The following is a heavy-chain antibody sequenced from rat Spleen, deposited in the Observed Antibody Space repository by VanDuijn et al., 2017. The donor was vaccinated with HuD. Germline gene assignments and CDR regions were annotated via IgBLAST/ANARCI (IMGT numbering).Heavy chain of an antibody. D-gene: IGHD1-12*03. V-gene: IGHV2S61*01. J-gene: IGHJ2*01. CDR2: IWGNGNT. CDR3: ATQHYYDGYYRDN. CDR1: GFSLISYS. Sequence: QVQLKESGPGLVQPSQTLSLTCTVSGFSLISYSVSWVRQPPGKGLEWMGVIWGNGNTNYKSALKSRLSISRDTSKSQVFLKMNNLQAEDTAMYFCATQHYYDGYYRDNWGQGVMVTVSS.